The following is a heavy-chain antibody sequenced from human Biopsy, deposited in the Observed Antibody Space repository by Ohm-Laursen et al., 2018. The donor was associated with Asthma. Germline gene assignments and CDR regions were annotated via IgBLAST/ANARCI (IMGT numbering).Heavy chain of an antibody. J-gene: IGHJ4*02. Sequence: SQTLSLTCTVSGASITTSPSYWSWLRLLPGKGLEWIGCIYYSGETFFNPSLKNPLSMSLDSSKNQFSLKMTSVTVADTAVYFCARNLPGYTYGPFEDWGQGTLVIVSA. CDR2: IYYSGET. V-gene: IGHV4-31*01. CDR1: GASITTSPSY. D-gene: IGHD5-18*01. CDR3: ARNLPGYTYGPFED.